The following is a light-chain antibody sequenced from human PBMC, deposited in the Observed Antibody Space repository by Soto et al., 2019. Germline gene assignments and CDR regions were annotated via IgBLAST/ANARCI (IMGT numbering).Light chain of an antibody. Sequence: DIVMTQSPDSLAVSLGERATINCKSSQSVLYSSNNKNCLAWFQKKPGQPPKLLIYWASSREFGVPDRFSGSGSGTDLTLTISSLQAEDVAVYYCQQYYSTPTFGQGTKLEIK. V-gene: IGKV4-1*01. J-gene: IGKJ2*01. CDR2: WAS. CDR3: QQYYSTPT. CDR1: QSVLYSSNNKNC.